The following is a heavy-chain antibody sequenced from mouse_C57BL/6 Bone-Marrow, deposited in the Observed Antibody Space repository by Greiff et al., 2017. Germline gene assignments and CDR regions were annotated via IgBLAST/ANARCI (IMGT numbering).Heavy chain of an antibody. CDR2: INPNTGGT. CDR1: GYTFTDYY. V-gene: IGHV1-26*01. J-gene: IGHJ2*01. D-gene: IGHD1-1*01. CDR3: AGGHYYGSSDY. Sequence: EVQLQQSGPELVKPGASVKISCKASGYTFTDYYMNWVKQSHGKSLEWIGDINPNTGGTSYNQKFKGKATLTVDKSSSTAYMELRSLTSEDSAVYYCAGGHYYGSSDYWGQGTTLTVSS.